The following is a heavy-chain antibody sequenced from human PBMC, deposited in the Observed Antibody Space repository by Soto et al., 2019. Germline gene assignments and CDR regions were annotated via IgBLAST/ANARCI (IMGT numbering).Heavy chain of an antibody. V-gene: IGHV3-23*01. CDR3: ANSPSHLGGRAFDI. D-gene: IGHD2-15*01. J-gene: IGHJ3*02. CDR2: ISGSGGST. Sequence: GGSLRLSCAASGFTFSSYAMSWVRQAPGKGLEWVSAISGSGGSTYYADSVKGRFTISRDNSKNTLYLQMNSLRAEDKAVYYCANSPSHLGGRAFDIWGQGTMVTVSS. CDR1: GFTFSSYA.